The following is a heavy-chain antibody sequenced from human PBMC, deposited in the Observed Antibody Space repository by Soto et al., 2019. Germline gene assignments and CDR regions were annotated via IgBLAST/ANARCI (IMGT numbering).Heavy chain of an antibody. CDR3: ARDLIAAAGNASLSFDN. V-gene: IGHV6-1*01. Sequence: SHTRPVTSRLLGASVPSDIPACDCIKHSPWRGLEWLGMTYYRSKWYNAYAVSVKSRITITPDTSKNQSSLQLKSVTPEDTALYYCARDLIAAAGNASLSFDNWGQGTLVTVYS. CDR2: TYYRSKWYN. J-gene: IGHJ4*02. D-gene: IGHD6-13*01. CDR1: GASVPSDIPA.